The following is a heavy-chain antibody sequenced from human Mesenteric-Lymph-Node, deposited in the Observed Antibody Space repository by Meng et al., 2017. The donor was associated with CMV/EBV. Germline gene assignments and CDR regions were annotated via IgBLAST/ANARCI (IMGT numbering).Heavy chain of an antibody. J-gene: IGHJ4*02. V-gene: IGHV4-39*01. CDR3: AKAGRKTYYHDPTAPFDY. D-gene: IGHD3-22*01. CDR2: IYYSGST. Sequence: SETLSLTCTVSGGSISSSSYYWGWIRQPPGKGLEWIGSIYYSGSTYYNPSLKSRVTISVDTSKNQFSLNLNSVTAADTAVYYCAKAGRKTYYHDPTAPFDYWGQGSLVTVSS. CDR1: GGSISSSSYY.